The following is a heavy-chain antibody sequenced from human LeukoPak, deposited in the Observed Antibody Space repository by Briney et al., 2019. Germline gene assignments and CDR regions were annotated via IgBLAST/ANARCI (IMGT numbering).Heavy chain of an antibody. CDR1: GGSFSGYY. D-gene: IGHD3-16*01. CDR3: ARGFAYDYVWGSYIPD. Sequence: PSETLSLTCAVYGGSFSGYYWSWIRQAPGKGLEWIGEINHSGSTNYNPSLKSRVTISVDTSKNQFSLKLSSVTAADTAVYYCARGFAYDYVWGSYIPDWGQGTLVTVSS. CDR2: INHSGST. V-gene: IGHV4-34*01. J-gene: IGHJ4*02.